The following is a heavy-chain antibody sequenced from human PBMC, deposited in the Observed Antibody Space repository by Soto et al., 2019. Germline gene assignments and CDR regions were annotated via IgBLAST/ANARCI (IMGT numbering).Heavy chain of an antibody. V-gene: IGHV3-15*01. D-gene: IGHD6-19*01. J-gene: IGHJ4*02. CDR3: TTKQGITVTGADY. CDR2: IKSKTDGGAT. Sequence: PGGSLRLSCTAFGSTFSSAWMTWVRQAPGKGLEWVGRIKSKTDGGATDYAAPVKGRFSISRDDSKNTLYLQMDGLKNEDTAVYYCTTKQGITVTGADYWGQGALVTVSS. CDR1: GSTFSSAW.